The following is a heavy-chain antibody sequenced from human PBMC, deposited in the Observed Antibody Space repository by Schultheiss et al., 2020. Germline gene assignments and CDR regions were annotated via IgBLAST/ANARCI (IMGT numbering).Heavy chain of an antibody. Sequence: SETLSLTCTVSGGSISSSSYYWGWIRQPPGKGLEWIGSIYYSGSTYYNPSLKSRVTISVDTSKNQFSLKLSSVTAADTAVYYCARRKGANWGSSGGMDVWGQGTTVTVSS. CDR2: IYYSGST. J-gene: IGHJ6*02. D-gene: IGHD7-27*01. CDR1: GGSISSSSYY. CDR3: ARRKGANWGSSGGMDV. V-gene: IGHV4-39*01.